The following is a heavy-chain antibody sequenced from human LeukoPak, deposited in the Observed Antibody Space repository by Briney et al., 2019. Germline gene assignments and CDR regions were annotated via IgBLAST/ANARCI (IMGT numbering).Heavy chain of an antibody. CDR1: GYTFTSYY. Sequence: GASVKVSCKASGYTFTSYYMHWVRQAPGQGLEWMGIINPSGGSTSYAQKFQGRVTMTRDTSTSTVYMELSSLRSEDTAVYYGARNLPAAVGGYYFDYWGQGTLVTVSS. CDR2: INPSGGST. V-gene: IGHV1-46*01. CDR3: ARNLPAAVGGYYFDY. D-gene: IGHD2-2*01. J-gene: IGHJ4*02.